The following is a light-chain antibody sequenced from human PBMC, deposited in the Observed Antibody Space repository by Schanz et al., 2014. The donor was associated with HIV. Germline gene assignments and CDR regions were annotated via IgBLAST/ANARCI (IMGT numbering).Light chain of an antibody. V-gene: IGKV1-5*03. CDR3: LQYDSDSWT. Sequence: DIQMTQSPSTLSASIGDRVTITCRASQSIDNWLAWYQQKPGKAPKGRNDQASILEKGVPSTFSGGGYGTEFTLTISSLQPDDFATYFCLQYDSDSWTFGQGTKLEIQ. CDR2: QAS. J-gene: IGKJ2*02. CDR1: QSIDNW.